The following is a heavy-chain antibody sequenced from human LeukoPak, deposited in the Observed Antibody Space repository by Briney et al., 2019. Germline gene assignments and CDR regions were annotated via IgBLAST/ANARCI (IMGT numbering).Heavy chain of an antibody. J-gene: IGHJ4*02. Sequence: TGGSLRLSCAAPGFTFSSYSMNWVRQAPGKGLEWVSYISSSSSTIYYADSVKGRFTISRDNSKNTLYLQMNSLRAEDTAVYYCARRAGAYSHPYDYWGQGTLVTVSS. V-gene: IGHV3-48*01. CDR1: GFTFSSYS. D-gene: IGHD4/OR15-4a*01. CDR2: ISSSSSTI. CDR3: ARRAGAYSHPYDY.